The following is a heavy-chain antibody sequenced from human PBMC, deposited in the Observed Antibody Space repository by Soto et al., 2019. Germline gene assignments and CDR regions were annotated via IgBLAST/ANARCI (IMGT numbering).Heavy chain of an antibody. D-gene: IGHD6-13*01. J-gene: IGHJ4*02. CDR1: GFTFSNYG. CDR3: AKPYTSTWLNGGLFDF. CDR2: ISYDGNSQ. Sequence: QVQLVESGGGVVQPGRSLRLSCAASGFTFSNYGMHWVRQAPGKGLEWVAVISYDGNSQYYADSLKGRFTISRDNSENTLYLQVSSLRAEDTAVYYCAKPYTSTWLNGGLFDFWGEGTLVTVSS. V-gene: IGHV3-30*18.